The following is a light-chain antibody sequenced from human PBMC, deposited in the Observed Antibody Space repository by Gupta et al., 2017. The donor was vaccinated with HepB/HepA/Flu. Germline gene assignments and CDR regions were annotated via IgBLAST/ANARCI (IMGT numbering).Light chain of an antibody. V-gene: IGLV1-47*01. CDR2: RNN. CDR1: ASNIGTTH. J-gene: IGLJ2*01. Sequence: QSVLTQPPSASGTPGQGVTISCSGSASNIGTTHVSWYQQLPGTTPNLLIYRNNQRPSAVPDRFSGSKSGTSATLAISGLRAEDEADYYCDAWDDSGSSLVFGGGTKLTVL. CDR3: DAWDDSGSSLV.